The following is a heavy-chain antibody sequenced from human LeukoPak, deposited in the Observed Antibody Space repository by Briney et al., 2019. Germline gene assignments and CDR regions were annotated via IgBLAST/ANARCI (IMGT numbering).Heavy chain of an antibody. CDR3: ARDPLYYYDSSGYYPFDY. CDR2: INPNSGGT. Sequence: ASVKVSCKASGYTFTGYYMHWVRQAPGQGLEWMGWINPNSGGTNYAQKFQGRVTMTRDTSISTAYMELSRLRSDDTGMYYCARDPLYYYDSSGYYPFDYWGQGTLVPVSS. CDR1: GYTFTGYY. J-gene: IGHJ4*02. D-gene: IGHD3-22*01. V-gene: IGHV1-2*02.